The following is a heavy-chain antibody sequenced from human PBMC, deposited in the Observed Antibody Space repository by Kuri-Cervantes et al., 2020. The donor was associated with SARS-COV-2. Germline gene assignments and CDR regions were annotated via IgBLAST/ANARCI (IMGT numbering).Heavy chain of an antibody. CDR2: ISSSTSYI. Sequence: GESLKISCAASGFTFSSYSINWVRQAPGKGLEWVSSISSSTSYIYYEDSVKGRFTISRDNAKNSLYLQMNSLRAEDTAIYYCARDRSSNWFSTRVAFDIWAKGQWSPSPQ. D-gene: IGHD6-13*01. V-gene: IGHV3-21*01. J-gene: IGHJ3*02. CDR3: ARDRSSNWFSTRVAFDI. CDR1: GFTFSSYS.